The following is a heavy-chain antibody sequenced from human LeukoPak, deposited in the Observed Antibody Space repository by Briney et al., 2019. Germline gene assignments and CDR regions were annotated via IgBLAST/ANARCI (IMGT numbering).Heavy chain of an antibody. J-gene: IGHJ3*02. CDR3: ARRYDSSFPAFDI. V-gene: IGHV4-39*01. Sequence: ASETLSLTCAVYGGSFSGYYWGWIRQPPGKGLEWIGSIYYSGSTYYNPSLKSRVTVSVDTSKNQFSLKLSSVTAADTAVYYCARRYDSSFPAFDIWGQGTMVTVSS. CDR2: IYYSGST. CDR1: GGSFSGYY. D-gene: IGHD3-22*01.